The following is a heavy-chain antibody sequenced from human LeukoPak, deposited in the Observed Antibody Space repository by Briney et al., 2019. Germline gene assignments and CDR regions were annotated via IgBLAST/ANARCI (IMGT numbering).Heavy chain of an antibody. Sequence: SQTLALTCAISGDSVSSNNVTWNWIRQSPSRGLEWLGRTYYRSTWYNDYAVSVRGRITVNPDTSKNQFSLHLNSVTPEDTAVYYCARRLTQYDCFDPWGQGILVTVSS. V-gene: IGHV6-1*01. CDR3: ARRLTQYDCFDP. J-gene: IGHJ5*02. D-gene: IGHD2-2*01. CDR2: TYYRSTWYN. CDR1: GDSVSSNNVT.